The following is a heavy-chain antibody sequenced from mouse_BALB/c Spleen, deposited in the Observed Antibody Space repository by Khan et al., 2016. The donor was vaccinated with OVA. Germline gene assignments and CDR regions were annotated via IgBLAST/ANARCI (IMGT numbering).Heavy chain of an antibody. Sequence: EVQLQESGPCLVKPSQTLSLTCSVTGDSITNGYSNWIRKFPGNELEYMGYISYSGSTYYNPSLKSRISITRDTSKNQYHLQLNSVTTEDTATYYCARGNFPFIYWGQGTLVTVSA. J-gene: IGHJ3*01. V-gene: IGHV3-8*02. D-gene: IGHD1-1*01. CDR2: ISYSGST. CDR3: ARGNFPFIY. CDR1: GDSITNGY.